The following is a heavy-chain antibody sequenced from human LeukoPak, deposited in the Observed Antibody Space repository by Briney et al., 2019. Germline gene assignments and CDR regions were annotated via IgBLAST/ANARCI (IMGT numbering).Heavy chain of an antibody. CDR3: AKQQGALIQQWYFDY. Sequence: GGSLRLSCAASGFKFRDYAMSWVRPAPGKGLEWVSTVEKTGGRAYYANSVKGRFTVSRDNSKNTLYLQMNSLRAKDTALYYCAKQQGALIQQWYFDYWGQGTLVTVSS. J-gene: IGHJ4*02. V-gene: IGHV3-23*01. CDR2: VEKTGGRA. D-gene: IGHD5-18*01. CDR1: GFKFRDYA.